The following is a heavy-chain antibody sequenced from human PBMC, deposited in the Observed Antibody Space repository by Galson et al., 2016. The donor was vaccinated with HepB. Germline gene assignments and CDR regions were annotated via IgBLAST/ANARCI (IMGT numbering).Heavy chain of an antibody. CDR2: INGDSGYT. V-gene: IGHV3-23*01. CDR3: ARASRDTAMPYYYYFYLDV. CDR1: GFTFSSFA. D-gene: IGHD2-2*01. Sequence: SLRLSCAASGFTFSSFAMAWVRQAPGKGLEWVSAINGDSGYTYYADSVKGRFTISRDNSQNTLYLQMNSLRAEDTAVYYCARASRDTAMPYYYYFYLDVWGKGTTVTASS. J-gene: IGHJ6*03.